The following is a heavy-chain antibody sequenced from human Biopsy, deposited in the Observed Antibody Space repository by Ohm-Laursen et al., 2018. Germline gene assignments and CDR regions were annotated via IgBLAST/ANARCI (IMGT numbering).Heavy chain of an antibody. D-gene: IGHD6-19*01. Sequence: SLRLSCSASGFAFNNAWMTWVRQAPGKGPEWVGRTRNNGKTYTKEYAASVKGRFTISRDDSKNSLYLQMNSLKTEDTAVYFCARGVGSSGWYYYGMDVWGQGTTVTVSS. CDR2: TRNNGKTYTK. J-gene: IGHJ6*02. CDR1: GFAFNNAW. V-gene: IGHV3-72*01. CDR3: ARGVGSSGWYYYGMDV.